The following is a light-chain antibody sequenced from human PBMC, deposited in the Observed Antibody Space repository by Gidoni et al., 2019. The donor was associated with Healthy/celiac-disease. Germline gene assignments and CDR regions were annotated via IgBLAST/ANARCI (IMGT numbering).Light chain of an antibody. J-gene: IGKJ1*01. CDR1: HSISYW. V-gene: IGKV1-5*01. Sequence: PSPLPPSVGDSVTLTCRASHSISYWLAWYQQKPGPAPKLLFYAASSLASGVPSWFRGSGSATEFPLTISRLHPDDFATYYCQQYNSYSRTFGQGTKVEIK. CDR3: QQYNSYSRT. CDR2: AAS.